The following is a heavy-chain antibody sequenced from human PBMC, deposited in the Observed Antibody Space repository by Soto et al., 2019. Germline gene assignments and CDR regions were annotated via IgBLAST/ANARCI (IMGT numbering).Heavy chain of an antibody. CDR1: GGTFCGYY. CDR2: INHSGST. V-gene: IGHV4-34*08. Sequence: SETPSLTCAVYGGTFCGYYWSWIRQPPGKGLEWIGEINHSGSTNYNPSLKSRVTISVDTSKNQFSLKLSSVTAADTAVYYCVIGSYFGENVDYWGQGTLVTVSS. D-gene: IGHD1-26*01. CDR3: VIGSYFGENVDY. J-gene: IGHJ4*02.